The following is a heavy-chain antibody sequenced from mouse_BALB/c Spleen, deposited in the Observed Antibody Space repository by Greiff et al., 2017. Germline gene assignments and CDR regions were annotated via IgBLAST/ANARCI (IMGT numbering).Heavy chain of an antibody. CDR1: GFSLTGYG. D-gene: IGHD2-4*01. CDR3: ARGSTMITTEYYFDY. Sequence: VKLKESGPGLVAPSQSLSITCTVSGFSLTGYGVNWVRQPPGKGLEWLGMIWGDGSTDYNSALKSRLSISKDNSKSQVFLKMNSLQTYDTARYYCARGSTMITTEYYFDYWGQGTTLTVSS. CDR2: IWGDGST. V-gene: IGHV2-6-7*01. J-gene: IGHJ2*01.